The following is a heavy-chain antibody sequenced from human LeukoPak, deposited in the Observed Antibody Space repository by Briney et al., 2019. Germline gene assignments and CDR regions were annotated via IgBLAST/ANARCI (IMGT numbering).Heavy chain of an antibody. V-gene: IGHV3-30*04. D-gene: IGHD3-10*02. J-gene: IGHJ6*04. CDR1: GFTLSTYA. Sequence: GGSLRLSCEASGFTLSTYAMHWVRQAPGKGLEWVAVIPYDGSNKYYADSVKGRFTISRENSKNRLYLQMNSLRAEDTAVYYCAELGITMIGGVWGKGTTVTISS. CDR2: IPYDGSNK. CDR3: AELGITMIGGV.